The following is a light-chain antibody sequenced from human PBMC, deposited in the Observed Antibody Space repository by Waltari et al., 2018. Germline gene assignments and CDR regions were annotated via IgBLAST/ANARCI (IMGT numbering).Light chain of an antibody. CDR2: DAF. J-gene: IGKJ2*01. CDR3: QQYNSYSEYT. Sequence: DIQMTQSPSTLSASVGDRVTITCRASQRISSWLAWYQQKPGKAPKLLLYDAFSLESGVPSMFSGSGSGTEFTLTISSLQPDDFATYYCQQYNSYSEYTFGQGTKLEIK. V-gene: IGKV1-5*01. CDR1: QRISSW.